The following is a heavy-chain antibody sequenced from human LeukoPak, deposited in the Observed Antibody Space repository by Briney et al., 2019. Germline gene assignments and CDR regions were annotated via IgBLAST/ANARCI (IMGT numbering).Heavy chain of an antibody. CDR1: GYNFKSYW. CDR2: IYPGDSDT. V-gene: IGHV5-51*01. Sequence: GESLKISCKGSGYNFKSYWIGWVRQMPGKGLEWMGIIYPGDSDTRYSPSFQGQVTISADKSIGTAYLQWSSLKASDTAMYYCARLVGLGYCSGGSCPPGYWGQGTLVTVSS. CDR3: ARLVGLGYCSGGSCPPGY. J-gene: IGHJ4*02. D-gene: IGHD2-15*01.